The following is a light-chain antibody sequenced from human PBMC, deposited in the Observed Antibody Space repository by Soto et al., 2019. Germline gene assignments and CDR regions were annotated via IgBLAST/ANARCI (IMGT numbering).Light chain of an antibody. V-gene: IGLV4-69*01. J-gene: IGLJ2*01. CDR3: QTWGTGMV. Sequence: QLVVTQSPSASASLGASVKLTCTLSSGHSTYAIAWHQQQPEKGPRFLMRVNNDGSHIKGDGIPDRFSGSSSGAERYLTISSRQSEDDADYYCQTWGTGMVFGGGTKLTVL. CDR2: VNNDGSH. CDR1: SGHSTYA.